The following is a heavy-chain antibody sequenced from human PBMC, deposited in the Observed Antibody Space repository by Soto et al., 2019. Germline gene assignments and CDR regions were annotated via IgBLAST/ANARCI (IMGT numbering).Heavy chain of an antibody. V-gene: IGHV3-48*02. CDR2: ISSSSSTI. J-gene: IGHJ6*02. D-gene: IGHD3-22*01. CDR1: GFTFSSYS. CDR3: ARDRRYYDSFYYYYGMDV. Sequence: PGGSLRLSCAASGFTFSSYSMNWVRQAPGKGLEWVSYISSSSSTIYYADSVKGRFTISRDNAKNSQYLQMNSLRDEDTAVYYCARDRRYYDSFYYYYGMDVWGQGTTVTVSS.